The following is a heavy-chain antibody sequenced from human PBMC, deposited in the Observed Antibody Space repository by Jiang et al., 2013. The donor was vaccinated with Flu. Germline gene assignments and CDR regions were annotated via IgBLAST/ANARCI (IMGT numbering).Heavy chain of an antibody. CDR1: GFTFGDYA. CDR2: IRTKAYGGTT. Sequence: GRSLRLSCTASGFTFGDYAMSWFRQAPGKGLEWIGFIRTKAYGGTTEYAASVKGRFTISRDDSKSIAYLQMNSLKTEDTAMYYCTRDSKDIVVVPGTYWGQGTLVTVSS. CDR3: TRDSKDIVVVPGTY. J-gene: IGHJ4*02. D-gene: IGHD2-2*01. V-gene: IGHV3-49*03.